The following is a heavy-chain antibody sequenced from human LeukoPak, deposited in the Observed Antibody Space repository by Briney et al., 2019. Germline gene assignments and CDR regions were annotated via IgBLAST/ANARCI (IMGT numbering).Heavy chain of an antibody. V-gene: IGHV4-61*01. J-gene: IGHJ4*02. CDR2: IYYSGST. CDR3: ARDSETPYCSSTSCYGLD. Sequence: SETLSLTCTVSGGSVSSGSYYWSRIRQPPGKGLEWIGYIYYSGSTNYNPSLKSRVTISVDTSKNQFSLKLSSVTAADTAVYYCARDSETPYCSSTSCYGLDWGQGTLVTVSS. CDR1: GGSVSSGSYY. D-gene: IGHD2-2*01.